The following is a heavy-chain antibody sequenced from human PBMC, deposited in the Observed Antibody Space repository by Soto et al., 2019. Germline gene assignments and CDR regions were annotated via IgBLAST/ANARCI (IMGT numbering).Heavy chain of an antibody. V-gene: IGHV1-2*04. D-gene: IGHD5-18*01. J-gene: IGHJ3*02. CDR1: GYTFTGYY. CDR3: ARVRGYSYAESGAFDI. CDR2: INPNSGGT. Sequence: QVQLVQSGAEVKKPGASVKVSCKASGYTFTGYYMHWVRQAPGQGLEWMGWINPNSGGTNYAQKFQAWVTMTRDTSISTAYMALSRLRSDDTAVYYCARVRGYSYAESGAFDIWGQGTMVTVSS.